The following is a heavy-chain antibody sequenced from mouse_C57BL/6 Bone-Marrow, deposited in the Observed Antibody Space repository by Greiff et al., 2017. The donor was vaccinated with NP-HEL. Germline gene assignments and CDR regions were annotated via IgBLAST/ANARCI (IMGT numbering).Heavy chain of an antibody. CDR2: ISSGGDYI. CDR3: TRDEFYYGSSYGSY. J-gene: IGHJ3*01. D-gene: IGHD1-1*01. CDR1: GFTFSSYA. Sequence: DVMLVESGEGLVKPGGSLKLSCAASGFTFSSYAMSWVRQTPEKRLEWVAYISSGGDYIYYADTVKGRFTISRDNARNTLYLQMSSLKSEDTAMYYCTRDEFYYGSSYGSYWGQGTLVTVSA. V-gene: IGHV5-9-1*02.